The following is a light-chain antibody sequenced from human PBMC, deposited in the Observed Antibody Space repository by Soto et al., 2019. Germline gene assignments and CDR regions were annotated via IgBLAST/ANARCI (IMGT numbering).Light chain of an antibody. CDR3: QQRYDWPLT. V-gene: IGKV3-11*01. CDR2: DAS. CDR1: QTVYNY. J-gene: IGKJ4*01. Sequence: EIVLTQSPATLSLSPGESATLSCRASQTVYNYLVWYQQRPGQAPRLLISDASNRATGIPARFSGSGSGTDFTLTINSLEPEDLAIYFCQQRYDWPLTFGGGSKMELK.